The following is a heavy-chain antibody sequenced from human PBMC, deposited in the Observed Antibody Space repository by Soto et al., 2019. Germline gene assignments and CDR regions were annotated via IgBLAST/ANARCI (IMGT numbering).Heavy chain of an antibody. CDR1: GVAFSSYA. CDR3: ARSGRSGSQY. Sequence: NVSCKASGVAFSSYAISWVRQAPGQGLEWMGGIIPIFGTANYAQKFQGRVTITADESTSTAYMELSSLRSEDTAVYYCARSGRSGSQYLGQETLVTRSS. D-gene: IGHD3-22*01. V-gene: IGHV1-69*01. J-gene: IGHJ4*02. CDR2: IIPIFGTA.